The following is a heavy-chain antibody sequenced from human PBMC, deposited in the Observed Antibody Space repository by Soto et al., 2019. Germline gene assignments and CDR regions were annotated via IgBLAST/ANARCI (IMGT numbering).Heavy chain of an antibody. J-gene: IGHJ5*02. CDR3: AREVTSHHFCLPGRSLNWILL. Sequence: SVKVSCKASGGTFSSYAISWVRQAPGQGLEWMGGIIPIFGTANYAQKFQGRVTITADESTSTAYMELSSLRSEDTAVYYCAREVTSHHFCLPGRSLNWILLRGPGTLGTVSS. V-gene: IGHV1-69*13. CDR2: IIPIFGTA. D-gene: IGHD4-4*01. CDR1: GGTFSSYA.